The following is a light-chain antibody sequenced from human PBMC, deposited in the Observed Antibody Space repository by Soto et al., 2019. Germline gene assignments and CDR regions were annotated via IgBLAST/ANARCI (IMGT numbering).Light chain of an antibody. Sequence: EIVLTQSPGTLSLSPGERATLSCRASQSVSSSYLAWYQQKPGQAPRLLIYGASSRATGIPDRFSGSGSGTDFTLTISRVEPEDFAVYYCQQYGSSPMYTFGQATELEIK. CDR1: QSVSSSY. CDR2: GAS. V-gene: IGKV3-20*01. CDR3: QQYGSSPMYT. J-gene: IGKJ2*01.